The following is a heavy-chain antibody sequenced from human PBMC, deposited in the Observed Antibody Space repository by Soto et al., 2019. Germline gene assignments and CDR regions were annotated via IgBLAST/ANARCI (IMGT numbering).Heavy chain of an antibody. CDR1: GFTFGDYA. Sequence: PGGSLRLSCTASGFTFGDYAMSWVRQAPGKGLEWVGFIRSKAYGGTTEYAASVKGRFTISRDDSKSIAYLQMNSLKTEDTAVYYCTRTILWFGENCFDYWGQGTLVTVSS. D-gene: IGHD3-10*01. CDR3: TRTILWFGENCFDY. V-gene: IGHV3-49*04. J-gene: IGHJ4*02. CDR2: IRSKAYGGTT.